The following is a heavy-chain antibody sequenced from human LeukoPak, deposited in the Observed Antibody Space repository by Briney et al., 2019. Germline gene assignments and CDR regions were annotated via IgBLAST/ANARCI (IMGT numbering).Heavy chain of an antibody. CDR2: ISTNGGHT. Sequence: GGSLRLSCSASGFSFSNYAMNWVRQAPGQRLEYVSAISTNGGHTYYADSVQGRFTISRDDSKNTLYLQMSSLRAEDTALYYCVKDLLGYCSSTSCYATGPFDYWGQGTLVTVPS. D-gene: IGHD2-2*01. CDR3: VKDLLGYCSSTSCYATGPFDY. J-gene: IGHJ4*02. V-gene: IGHV3-64D*09. CDR1: GFSFSNYA.